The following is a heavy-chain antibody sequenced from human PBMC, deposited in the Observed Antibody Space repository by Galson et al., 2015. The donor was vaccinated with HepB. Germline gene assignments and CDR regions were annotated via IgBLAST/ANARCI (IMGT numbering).Heavy chain of an antibody. CDR2: INHSGST. D-gene: IGHD6-6*01. CDR3: ARGRQFQPRYSSSFRFDY. CDR1: GGSFSGYY. Sequence: ETLSLTCAVYGGSFSGYYWSWIRQPPGKGLEWIGEINHSGSTNYNPSLKSRVTISVDTSKNQFSLKLSSVTAADTAVYYCARGRQFQPRYSSSFRFDYWGQGTLVTVSS. V-gene: IGHV4-34*01. J-gene: IGHJ4*02.